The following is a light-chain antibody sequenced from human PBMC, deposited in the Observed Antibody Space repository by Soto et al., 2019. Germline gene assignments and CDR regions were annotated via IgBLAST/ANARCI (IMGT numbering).Light chain of an antibody. CDR1: SSDVGGYSY. V-gene: IGLV2-14*01. CDR2: EVS. CDR3: VSFAGGTYV. J-gene: IGLJ1*01. Sequence: QSALTQPASVSGSPGQSITISCTGTSSDVGGYSYVSWYQQHPGKTPKLMIYEVSNRPSGVSHRFFGSKSGNTASLTVSGLQAEDEADYYCVSFAGGTYVFGTGTKVTVL.